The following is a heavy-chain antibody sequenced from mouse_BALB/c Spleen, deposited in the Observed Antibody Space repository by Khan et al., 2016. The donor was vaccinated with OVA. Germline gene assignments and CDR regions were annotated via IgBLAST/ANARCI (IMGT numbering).Heavy chain of an antibody. CDR3: ARQPYYHYNIMDY. CDR2: MWSDGSA. Sequence: QVQLKESGPGLVAPSQSLSITCTISGFSLTNYGVHWVRQPPGKGLEWLVVMWSDGSATYNSALKSRLTISKDNSNSQVFLKMNSLQTDDTAMYFCARQPYYHYNIMDYWGQGTSVTVSS. CDR1: GFSLTNYG. J-gene: IGHJ4*01. D-gene: IGHD2-10*01. V-gene: IGHV2-6-1*01.